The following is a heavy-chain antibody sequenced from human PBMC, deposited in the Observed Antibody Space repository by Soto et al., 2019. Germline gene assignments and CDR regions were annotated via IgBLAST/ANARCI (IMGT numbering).Heavy chain of an antibody. CDR1: GGSITSRIW. Sequence: QVQLQESGPGLVKPSGTLSLTCAVSGGSITSRIWWTWIRQPPGKGLEWIGEIHHSGSTNYNASLESRVTMLVDKSKNQFSLKLRSVTAADTAVYYCATSGLDLRYFDLWGRGTLVTVSS. CDR3: ATSGLDLRYFDL. V-gene: IGHV4-4*02. J-gene: IGHJ2*01. CDR2: IHHSGST. D-gene: IGHD3-9*01.